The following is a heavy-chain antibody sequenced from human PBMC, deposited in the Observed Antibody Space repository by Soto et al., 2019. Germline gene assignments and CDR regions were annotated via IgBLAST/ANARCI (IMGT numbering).Heavy chain of an antibody. CDR2: IWYDGSNK. J-gene: IGHJ6*02. Sequence: GGSLRLSCAASGFTFSSYGMHWVRQAPGKGLEWVAAIWYDGSNKYYADSVKGRFTISRDNSKNTLYLQMNSLRAEDTAVYYCARDRITYYYYGMDVWGQGTTVTVSS. CDR3: ARDRITYYYYGMDV. CDR1: GFTFSSYG. V-gene: IGHV3-33*01.